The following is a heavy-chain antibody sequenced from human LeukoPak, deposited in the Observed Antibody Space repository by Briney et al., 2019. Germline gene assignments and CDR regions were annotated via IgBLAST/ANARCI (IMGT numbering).Heavy chain of an antibody. V-gene: IGHV4-4*07. CDR3: ARDPDSSSRYYAFDI. Sequence: SETLSLTCTVSGGSISGYYWNWIRQPAGKGLEWIGRIYTSGSTNYTPSLKSRVTISVDKSKNQFSLKLSSVTAADTAVYYCARDPDSSSRYYAFDIWGQGTMVTVSS. J-gene: IGHJ3*02. CDR2: IYTSGST. D-gene: IGHD6-13*01. CDR1: GGSISGYY.